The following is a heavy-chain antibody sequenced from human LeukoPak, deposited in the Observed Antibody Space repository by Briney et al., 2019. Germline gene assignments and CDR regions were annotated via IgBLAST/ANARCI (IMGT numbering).Heavy chain of an antibody. CDR3: AKDQGAAAGTLDAFDI. V-gene: IGHV3-30*18. CDR1: GFTFSSYG. CDR2: ISYDGSNK. Sequence: PGGSLRLSCAASGFTFSSYGMHWVRQAPGKGLEWVAVISYDGSNKYYADSVKDRFTISRDNSKNTLYLQMNRLRAEDTAVYYCAKDQGAAAGTLDAFDIWGQGTMVTVSS. J-gene: IGHJ3*02. D-gene: IGHD6-13*01.